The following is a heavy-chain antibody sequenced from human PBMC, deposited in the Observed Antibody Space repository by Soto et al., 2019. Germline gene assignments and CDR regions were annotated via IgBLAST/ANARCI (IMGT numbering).Heavy chain of an antibody. D-gene: IGHD6-13*01. CDR3: ARDEGKASAGQYHYYYGMDV. Sequence: QVQLVESGGGVVQPGRSLRVSCAASGFTFSSYAMHWVRQAPGKGLEWVAVIWFDGRNENYADSVKGRFTISRDYSKKTLYLQMNSLRAEDTAVYYCARDEGKASAGQYHYYYGMDVWGQGTTVTVSS. J-gene: IGHJ6*02. V-gene: IGHV3-33*01. CDR1: GFTFSSYA. CDR2: IWFDGRNE.